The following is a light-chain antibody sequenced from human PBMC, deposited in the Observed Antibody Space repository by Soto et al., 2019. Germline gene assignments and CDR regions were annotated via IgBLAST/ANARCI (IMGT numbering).Light chain of an antibody. CDR3: QSYDATNQV. CDR1: SGSTASNY. V-gene: IGLV6-57*01. CDR2: EDN. J-gene: IGLJ3*02. Sequence: NFMLTQPHSVSESPGKTVIISCTRSSGSTASNYVQWYQQRPGSSPTTVIYEDNQRPSGVPDRFSGSIDSSSNSASLTISGLETEDEADYFCQSYDATNQVFGGGTQLTVL.